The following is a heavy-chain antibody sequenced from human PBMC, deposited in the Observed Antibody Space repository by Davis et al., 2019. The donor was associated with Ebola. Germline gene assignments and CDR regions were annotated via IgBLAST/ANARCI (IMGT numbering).Heavy chain of an antibody. J-gene: IGHJ6*02. D-gene: IGHD6-19*01. CDR1: GDSVSSHSAA. V-gene: IGHV6-1*01. CDR2: TYYRSKWYN. CDR3: ARAQWLGGGDYYYYGMDV. Sequence: SQTLSLTCAISGDSVSSHSAAWNWIRQSPSRGLEWLGRTYYRSKWYNDYAVSVKSRITINPDTSKNQFSLKLSSVTAAVTAVYYCARAQWLGGGDYYYYGMDVWGQGTTVTVSS.